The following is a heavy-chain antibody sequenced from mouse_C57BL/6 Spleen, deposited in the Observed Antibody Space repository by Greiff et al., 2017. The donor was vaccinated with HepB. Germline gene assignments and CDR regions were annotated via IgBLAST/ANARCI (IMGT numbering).Heavy chain of an antibody. V-gene: IGHV5-17*01. CDR3: ARLFGYGAYFDY. CDR1: GFTFSDYG. CDR2: ISSGSSTI. J-gene: IGHJ2*01. D-gene: IGHD2-2*01. Sequence: EVHLVESGGGLVKPGGSLKLSCAASGFTFSDYGMHWVRQAPEKGLEWVAYISSGSSTIYYADTVKGRFTISRDNAKNTLFLQMTSLRSEDTAMYYCARLFGYGAYFDYWGQGTTLTVSS.